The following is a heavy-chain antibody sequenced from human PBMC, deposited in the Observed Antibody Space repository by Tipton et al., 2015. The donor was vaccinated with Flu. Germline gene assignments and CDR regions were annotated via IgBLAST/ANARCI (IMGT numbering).Heavy chain of an antibody. J-gene: IGHJ6*02. Sequence: TLSLTCAAYGGTFSGYYWTWIRQPPGKGLEWIGEINYSRISNNSPSLKNRVTLSVETSKNQFSLKMTSVTAADTAVYFCARGRAFYDILAGYFPPNAYHALDVWGQVTTVTVSS. CDR2: INYSRIS. CDR3: ARGRAFYDILAGYFPPNAYHALDV. CDR1: GGTFSGYY. D-gene: IGHD3-9*01. V-gene: IGHV4-34*01.